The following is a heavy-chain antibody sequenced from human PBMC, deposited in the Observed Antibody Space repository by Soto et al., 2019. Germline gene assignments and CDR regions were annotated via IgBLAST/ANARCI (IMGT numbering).Heavy chain of an antibody. D-gene: IGHD6-19*01. Sequence: QVQLHESGPGLVKPSGTLSLTGAISGDSIFSNGWWSGVRQPPGEGLEWIGEVYHTGLTVYNPSLKGRVTMSVDTSKNQFSLSVTSVTAADTAIYYCARDAAVPGETDRFDYWGQGTLVTVSS. CDR3: ARDAAVPGETDRFDY. J-gene: IGHJ4*02. CDR2: VYHTGLT. CDR1: GDSIFSNGW. V-gene: IGHV4-4*02.